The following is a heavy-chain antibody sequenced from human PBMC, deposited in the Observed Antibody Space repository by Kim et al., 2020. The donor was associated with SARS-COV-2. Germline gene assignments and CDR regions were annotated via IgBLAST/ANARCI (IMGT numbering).Heavy chain of an antibody. J-gene: IGHJ4*02. CDR2: ISGSGGST. V-gene: IGHV3-23*01. CDR3: AKDITYGSGSYYPIDY. D-gene: IGHD3-10*01. Sequence: GGSLRLSCAASGFTFSSYAMSWVRQAPGKGLEWVSAISGSGGSTYYADSVKGRFTISRDNSKNTLYLQMNSLRAEDTAVYYCAKDITYGSGSYYPIDYWGQGTLVTVSS. CDR1: GFTFSSYA.